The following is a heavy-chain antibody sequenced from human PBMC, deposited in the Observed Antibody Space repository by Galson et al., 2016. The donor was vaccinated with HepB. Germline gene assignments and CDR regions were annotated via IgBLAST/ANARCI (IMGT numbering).Heavy chain of an antibody. D-gene: IGHD2-15*01. CDR3: ARRSGVAATDCYYDYMDV. CDR1: GYSFTNYW. CDR2: IDPSDSYT. Sequence: QSGAEVKKPGESLRISCKGSGYSFTNYWITWVRQMPGKGLEWMGTIDPSDSYTNYSPSFQGHVTISADKSISTAYLQWSSLKASDTAMYYCARRSGVAATDCYYDYMDVWGKGTAVTVSS. J-gene: IGHJ6*03. V-gene: IGHV5-10-1*01.